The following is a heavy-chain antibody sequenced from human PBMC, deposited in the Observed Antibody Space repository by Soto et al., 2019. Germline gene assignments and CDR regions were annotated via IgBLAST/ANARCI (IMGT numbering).Heavy chain of an antibody. CDR2: IDTSSTKI. D-gene: IGHD3-3*01. J-gene: IGHJ4*02. CDR3: ASHYDLWSGYLSPVDY. CDR1: GYTFSDYY. V-gene: IGHV3-11*01. Sequence: QVQLVESGGDLVKPGGSLRLSCAASGYTFSDYYLSWIRQAPGKGLEWISYIDTSSTKIYYADSVKGLFTISRDNGKNSLFLEMNSLRVEDTAVYFCASHYDLWSGYLSPVDYWGQGTLVTVSS.